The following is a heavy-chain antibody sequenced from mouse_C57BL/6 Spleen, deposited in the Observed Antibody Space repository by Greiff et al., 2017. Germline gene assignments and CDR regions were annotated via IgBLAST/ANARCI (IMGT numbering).Heavy chain of an antibody. Sequence: VQLLEPGAELVQPGASVKLSCTASGFTFTSYWMHWVQQPPGQGLEWIGMIRPNSGSTTYNEKFESKATLTVDKSSSTAYMQLSSLTSEASAGYYGASDYCGRSYWYFDVWGTGTTLTVSS. V-gene: IGHV1-64*01. CDR3: ASDYCGRSYWYFDV. CDR1: GFTFTSYW. D-gene: IGHD1-1*01. J-gene: IGHJ1*03. CDR2: IRPNSGST.